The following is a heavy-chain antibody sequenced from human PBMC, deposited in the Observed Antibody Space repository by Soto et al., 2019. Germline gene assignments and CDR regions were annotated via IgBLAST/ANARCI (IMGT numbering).Heavy chain of an antibody. CDR3: ARDLWVNPYSYYGMDV. D-gene: IGHD3-10*01. J-gene: IGHJ6*02. CDR2: IYTSGST. Sequence: TSETLSLTCTVSGGSISSYYWSWIRQPAGKGLEWIGRIYTSGSTNYNPSLKSRVTMSVDTSKNQFSLKLSSVTAADTAVYYCARDLWVNPYSYYGMDVWGQGTTVTVSS. CDR1: GGSISSYY. V-gene: IGHV4-4*07.